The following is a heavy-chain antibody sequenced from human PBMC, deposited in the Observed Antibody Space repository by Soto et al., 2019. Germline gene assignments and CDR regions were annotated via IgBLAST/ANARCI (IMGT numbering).Heavy chain of an antibody. D-gene: IGHD6-6*01. CDR1: GFPFSNHA. J-gene: IGHJ4*01. CDR3: VTWGGIEARNLDH. Sequence: PGGSLRLSCSASGFPFSNHAMHWVRQAPGKGLEYVSAMNYNGGTTYYVDSVKGRFTISRDNSKNTLYLQMSSLKVEDTAMYHCVTWGGIEARNLDHWGHGTLATVSS. V-gene: IGHV3-64D*06. CDR2: MNYNGGTT.